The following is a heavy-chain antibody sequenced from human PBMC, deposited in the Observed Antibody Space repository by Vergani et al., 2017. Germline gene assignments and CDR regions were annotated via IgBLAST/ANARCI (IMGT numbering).Heavy chain of an antibody. CDR3: ARHRGSGGFFPSSYFYGMDV. CDR1: GASIDSFY. Sequence: VLLQEPGPGLVKPSETLSLKCSVSGASIDSFYWSWLRQSPGKGLEWIGYVFRYGNVNYNPSFNFRAAIDTSNNQLSLRLSSVTAADTAVYYCARHRGSGGFFPSSYFYGMDVWGHGTTVTVSS. J-gene: IGHJ6*02. CDR2: VFRYGNV. D-gene: IGHD3-10*01. V-gene: IGHV4-59*01.